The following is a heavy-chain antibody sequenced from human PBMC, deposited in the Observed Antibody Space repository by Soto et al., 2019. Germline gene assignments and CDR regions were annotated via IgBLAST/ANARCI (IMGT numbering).Heavy chain of an antibody. CDR1: GGSINSEHYH. V-gene: IGHV4-30-4*01. Sequence: QVQLQESGPGLVRPSQTLSLTCTVSGGSINSEHYHWTWIRQAPGKGLEWIGYIHYTGSIRYNPSLRSRLTMSEATSRTLSSLNRSSGIAEDRAVYFWVREDAGGEGNYSGWNAGGQGTTAPVSS. CDR2: IHYTGSI. D-gene: IGHD2-21*01. CDR3: VREDAGGEGNYSGWNA. J-gene: IGHJ6*02.